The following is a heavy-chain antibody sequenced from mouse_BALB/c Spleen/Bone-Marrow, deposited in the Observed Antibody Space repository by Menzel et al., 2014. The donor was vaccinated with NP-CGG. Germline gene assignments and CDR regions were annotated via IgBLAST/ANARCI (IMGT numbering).Heavy chain of an antibody. CDR1: GFTFSSYG. CDR3: ARKGWLLFDY. J-gene: IGHJ2*01. D-gene: IGHD2-3*01. CDR2: ISGGGST. Sequence: EVHLVESGGGLVKPGGSLKLSCAASGFTFSSYGMSWVRPTPEKRLEWVASISGGGSTYYPDNVKGRFTISRDNARNILYLQMSGLRSEDTAMYYCARKGWLLFDYWGQGTTLTVSS. V-gene: IGHV5-6-5*01.